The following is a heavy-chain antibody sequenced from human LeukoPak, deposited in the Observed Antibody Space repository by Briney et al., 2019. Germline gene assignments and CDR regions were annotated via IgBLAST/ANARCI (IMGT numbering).Heavy chain of an antibody. CDR2: IYGDDET. CDR1: GFTITTNY. J-gene: IGHJ4*02. V-gene: IGHV3-53*01. CDR3: ARDFCSGGRCYEDY. Sequence: GGSLRLSCAASGFTITTNYMNWVRQAPGKGLEWVSVIYGDDETNYADSVKGRFTISRDNSKNTLYLQMNSLRADDTAVYYCARDFCSGGRCYEDYWGQGTLVTVSS. D-gene: IGHD2-15*01.